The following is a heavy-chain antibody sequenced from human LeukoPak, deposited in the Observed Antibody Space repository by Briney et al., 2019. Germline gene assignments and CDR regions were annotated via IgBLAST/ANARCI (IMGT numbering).Heavy chain of an antibody. Sequence: SETLSLTCAVYGGSFSGYYWSWIRQPPGKGLEWIGEINHSGNTNYNPSLKSRVTISVDTSKNQFSLNLSSVTAADTAVYYCATVYSGYDVVGEDYWGRGTLVTVSS. J-gene: IGHJ4*02. V-gene: IGHV4-34*01. CDR1: GGSFSGYY. D-gene: IGHD5-12*01. CDR2: INHSGNT. CDR3: ATVYSGYDVVGEDY.